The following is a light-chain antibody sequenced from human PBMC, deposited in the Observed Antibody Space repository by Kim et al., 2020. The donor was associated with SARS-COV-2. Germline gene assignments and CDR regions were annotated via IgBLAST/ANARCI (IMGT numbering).Light chain of an antibody. CDR1: SSDIGSYHL. CDR3: CTFAGRV. CDR2: EVN. V-gene: IGLV2-23*02. Sequence: QSALTQPASVSGSPGQSITISCTGSSSDIGSYHLVSWYQHHPGKAPKLMIYEVNKRPSGVSTRFSVSKSGNTASLTISGLQPEDEADYYCCTFAGRVFGGGTQLTVL. J-gene: IGLJ2*01.